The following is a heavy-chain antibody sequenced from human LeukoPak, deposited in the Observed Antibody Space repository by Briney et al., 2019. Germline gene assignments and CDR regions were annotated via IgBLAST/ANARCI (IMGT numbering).Heavy chain of an antibody. J-gene: IGHJ4*02. D-gene: IGHD7-27*01. V-gene: IGHV3-48*03. Sequence: AGSLTLSCASSGFAFSDYEMNWVRQAPGKGLEWVSYISSSGSIIYYANSVKGRFTISRDDAKRSLFLQMNSLRVEDTAVYYCARTMWGFDYWGQGTLVSVSS. CDR3: ARTMWGFDY. CDR1: GFAFSDYE. CDR2: ISSSGSII.